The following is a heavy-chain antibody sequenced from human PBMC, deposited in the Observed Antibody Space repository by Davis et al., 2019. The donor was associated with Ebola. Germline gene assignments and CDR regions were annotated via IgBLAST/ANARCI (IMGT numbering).Heavy chain of an antibody. CDR3: ATAGQISGWGEFVDY. J-gene: IGHJ4*02. V-gene: IGHV3-7*01. CDR1: GFTFSNFW. CDR2: INQDGSEK. D-gene: IGHD6-19*01. Sequence: PGGSLRLSCAASGFTFSNFWMNWVRQAPGKGLEWVANINQDGSEKHYVDSVKGRFTISRDNAKNSLYLQMNSLRAEDTAVYYCATAGQISGWGEFVDYWGQGTLVTVSS.